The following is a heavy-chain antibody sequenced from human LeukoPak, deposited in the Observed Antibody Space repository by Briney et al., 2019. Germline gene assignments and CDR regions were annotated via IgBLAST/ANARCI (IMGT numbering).Heavy chain of an antibody. J-gene: IGHJ4*02. CDR3: ARGHYDVLAASYKWTPDY. V-gene: IGHV3-21*01. D-gene: IGHD3-9*01. CDR1: GFTFNTFN. CDR2: ITSGGDYI. Sequence: GGSLRLSCAASGFTFNTFNMNWVRQAPGKGLEWVSSITSGGDYIYYADSVKGRFTTSRDNAKNSLSLQLNILRVEDTAVYYCARGHYDVLAASYKWTPDYWGQGTLVTASS.